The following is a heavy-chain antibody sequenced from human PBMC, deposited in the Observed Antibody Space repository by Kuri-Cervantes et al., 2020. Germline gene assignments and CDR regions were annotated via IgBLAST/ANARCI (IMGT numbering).Heavy chain of an antibody. Sequence: GGSLRLSCAASGFTFSSYSMNWVRRAPGKGLEWVSYISSSSSTIYYADSVKGRFTISRDNAKNSLYLQMNSLRAEDTAVYYCAREALDYDSSGYYAGWGQGTLVTVSS. CDR3: AREALDYDSSGYYAG. CDR1: GFTFSSYS. D-gene: IGHD3-22*01. V-gene: IGHV3-48*01. J-gene: IGHJ4*02. CDR2: ISSSSSTI.